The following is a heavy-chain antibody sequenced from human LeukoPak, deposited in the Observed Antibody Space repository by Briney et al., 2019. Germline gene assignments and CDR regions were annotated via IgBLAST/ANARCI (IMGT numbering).Heavy chain of an antibody. CDR3: ATYTHWVAGDV. Sequence: GGSLRLSCAASGFTFRDYAMSWVRQAPGKGLEWVANMNQDGSAKGYVDSVKGRFTISRDNARNSLYLQMSSLRPEDTAVYYCATYTHWVAGDVWGQGTTVTVSS. V-gene: IGHV3-7*01. CDR1: GFTFRDYA. D-gene: IGHD3-16*01. J-gene: IGHJ6*02. CDR2: MNQDGSAK.